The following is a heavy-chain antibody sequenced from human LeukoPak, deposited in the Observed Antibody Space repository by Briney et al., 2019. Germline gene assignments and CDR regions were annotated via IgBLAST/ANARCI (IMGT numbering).Heavy chain of an antibody. D-gene: IGHD1-26*01. J-gene: IGHJ4*01. CDR1: GFTFGDYA. CDR2: IRSKTSGGTT. V-gene: IGHV3-49*03. CDR3: SRDLRMGATKLDY. Sequence: GGSLRLSCTTSGFTFGDYAIIWFRQAPGKGLQWLGFIRSKTSGGTTEYAASVKGRFTISRDDSKSIAYLQINSLKTEDTAVYYCSRDLRMGATKLDYWGHGSLVTVSS.